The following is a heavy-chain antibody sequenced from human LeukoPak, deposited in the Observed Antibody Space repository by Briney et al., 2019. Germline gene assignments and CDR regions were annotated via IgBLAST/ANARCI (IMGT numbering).Heavy chain of an antibody. D-gene: IGHD4-11*01. V-gene: IGHV4-39*07. CDR3: ARSIMTTVTTFGY. Sequence: PSETLSLTCTVSGGSINTSNYYWGWIRQPPGKGLEWIAEINHSGATNYNPSLKSRVTVSLDTSKDQFSLKLTSVTAADTAIYYCARSIMTTVTTFGYWGQGTLVTVSS. CDR1: GGSINTSNYY. J-gene: IGHJ4*02. CDR2: INHSGAT.